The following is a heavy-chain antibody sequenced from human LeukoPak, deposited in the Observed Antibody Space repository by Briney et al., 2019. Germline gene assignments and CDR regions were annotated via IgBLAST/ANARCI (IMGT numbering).Heavy chain of an antibody. D-gene: IGHD3-9*01. CDR2: ISAYNGNT. V-gene: IGHV1-18*01. CDR3: ARESDYDILTGYYTAPLDY. CDR1: GYTFTSYG. Sequence: ASVKVSCKASGYTFTSYGISWVRQAPGQGLEWMGWISAYNGNTSYAQKLQGRVTMTTDTSTSTAYMELRSLRSDDTAVYYCARESDYDILTGYYTAPLDYWGQGTLVTVSS. J-gene: IGHJ4*02.